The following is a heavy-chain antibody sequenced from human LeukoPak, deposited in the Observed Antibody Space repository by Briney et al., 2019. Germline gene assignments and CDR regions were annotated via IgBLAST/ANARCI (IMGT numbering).Heavy chain of an antibody. D-gene: IGHD3-3*01. CDR2: INPNSGGT. V-gene: IGHV1-2*02. Sequence: ASVKVSCKASGYTFTGYYMHWGRQAPGQGLEWMGWINPNSGGTNYAQKFQGRVTMTRDTAISTAYMELSRLRSDDTAVYYCARVRADFWSGPYYYGMDVWGKGTTVTVSS. CDR1: GYTFTGYY. CDR3: ARVRADFWSGPYYYGMDV. J-gene: IGHJ6*04.